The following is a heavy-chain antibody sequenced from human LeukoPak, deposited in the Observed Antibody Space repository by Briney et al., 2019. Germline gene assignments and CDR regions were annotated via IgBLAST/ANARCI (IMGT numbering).Heavy chain of an antibody. D-gene: IGHD3-3*01. CDR3: AREIFGVVIIKDAFDI. V-gene: IGHV4-4*07. CDR1: GGSISSYY. CDR2: IYTSGST. J-gene: IGHJ3*02. Sequence: SETLSLTCTVSGGSISSYYWSWIRQPAGKGLEWIGRIYTSGSTNHNPSLKSRVTMSVDTSKNQFSLKLSSVTAADTAVYYCAREIFGVVIIKDAFDIWGQGTMVTVSS.